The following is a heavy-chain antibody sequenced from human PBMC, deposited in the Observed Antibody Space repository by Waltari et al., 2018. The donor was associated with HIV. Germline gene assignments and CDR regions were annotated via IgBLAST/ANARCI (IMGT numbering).Heavy chain of an antibody. J-gene: IGHJ2*01. CDR3: ARSDLGTGLHFDL. V-gene: IGHV1-8*01. CDR1: GYTLTRYD. CDR2: MNTNDGNT. Sequence: QVQLEQYGAEVKKPRASVKVSCTASGYTLTRYDINWERQTTGQWLEWMGWMNTNDGNTGYAQTFQGRVTMTRSASISTAYMELSSRRSDDTAVYYCARSDLGTGLHFDLWGRGTLVTVSS. D-gene: IGHD7-27*01.